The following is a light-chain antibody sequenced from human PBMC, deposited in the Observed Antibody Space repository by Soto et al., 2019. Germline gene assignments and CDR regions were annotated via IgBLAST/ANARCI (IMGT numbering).Light chain of an antibody. CDR1: SSDVGAYKY. CDR2: GVS. J-gene: IGLJ1*01. V-gene: IGLV2-14*03. Sequence: QSVLTLPASVSGSPGQSITISCTGTSSDVGAYKYVSWYQQHPGKVPKLIIYGVSNRPSGVSNRFSGSKSGNTAFLTISGLQHEDEADYYCSSFTGTTTLDVFGTGTKVTVL. CDR3: SSFTGTTTLDV.